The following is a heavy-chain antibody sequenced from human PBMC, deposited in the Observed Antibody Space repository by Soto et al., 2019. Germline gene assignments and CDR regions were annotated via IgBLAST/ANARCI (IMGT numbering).Heavy chain of an antibody. J-gene: IGHJ5*02. CDR2: ISNDGTNQ. CDR3: AKSLRNYDFWSGPWFDP. Sequence: GGSLRLSCAASGVSFSNYGMHWVRQAPGKGLEWVAVISNDGTNQYYADSVKGRFTISRHNSNNTLYLQMNSLRTDDTAFYYCAKSLRNYDFWSGPWFDPWCQGTLVTVSS. V-gene: IGHV3-30*18. CDR1: GVSFSNYG. D-gene: IGHD3-3*01.